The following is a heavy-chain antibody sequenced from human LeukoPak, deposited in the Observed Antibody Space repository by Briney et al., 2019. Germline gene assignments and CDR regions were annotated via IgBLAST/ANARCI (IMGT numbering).Heavy chain of an antibody. J-gene: IGHJ3*02. CDR3: ARSGGYWGSYGAFDI. CDR1: GGSISSYY. V-gene: IGHV4-59*08. D-gene: IGHD3-16*01. CDR2: IYYSGST. Sequence: PSETLSLTCTVSGGSISSYYWSWIRQPPGKGLEWMGYIYYSGSTNYNPSLKSRDTISVDTCKNQFSLKLSSVTAADTAVYYCARSGGYWGSYGAFDIWGQGTMVTVSS.